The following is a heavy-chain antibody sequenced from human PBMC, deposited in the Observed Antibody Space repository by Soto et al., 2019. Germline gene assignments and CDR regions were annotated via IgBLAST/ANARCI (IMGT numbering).Heavy chain of an antibody. Sequence: GGSLRLSCAASGFTFSSYSMNWVRQAPGMGLEWVSSISSSSTYIYYADPVKGRFTISRDNAKNSLYLQMNSLRAEDTAVYYCARAHSGYLFDYWGQGTLVTVSS. J-gene: IGHJ4*02. CDR3: ARAHSGYLFDY. D-gene: IGHD5-12*01. CDR2: ISSSSTYI. V-gene: IGHV3-21*01. CDR1: GFTFSSYS.